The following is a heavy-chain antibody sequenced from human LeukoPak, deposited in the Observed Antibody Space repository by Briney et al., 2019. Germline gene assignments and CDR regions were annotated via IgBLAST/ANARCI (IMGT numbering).Heavy chain of an antibody. CDR1: GFTFSDFY. J-gene: IGHJ4*02. Sequence: GGSLRLSCAASGFTFSDFYMTWIRQAPGKGLEWISYITSAGSTCYAGSVKGRFTISRDNAKTSLFLQMNNLGAEDTAVYYCARDRSGSYPYYFDYWGQGTLVTVSS. D-gene: IGHD1-26*01. V-gene: IGHV3-11*04. CDR3: ARDRSGSYPYYFDY. CDR2: ITSAGST.